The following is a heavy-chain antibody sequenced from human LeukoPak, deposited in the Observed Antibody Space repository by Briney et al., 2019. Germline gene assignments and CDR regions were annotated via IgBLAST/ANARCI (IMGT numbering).Heavy chain of an antibody. CDR1: GGSISSSSYY. V-gene: IGHV4-39*01. Sequence: PSETLSLTCTVSGGSISSSSYYWAWIRQPPGKGLEWIGSIHYSGSTYYNPSLQSRVTISIDTSKNQFSLKLSSVTVADTAVYYCARRGRITIFSGGGVNYWGQGTPVTVSS. CDR2: IHYSGST. CDR3: ARRGRITIFSGGGVNY. J-gene: IGHJ4*02. D-gene: IGHD3-9*01.